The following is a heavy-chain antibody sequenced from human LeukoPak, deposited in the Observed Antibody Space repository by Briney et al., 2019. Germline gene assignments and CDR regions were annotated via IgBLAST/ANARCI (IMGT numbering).Heavy chain of an antibody. CDR3: ARGEFRDGYNCGYYYYYMDV. Sequence: SVKVFCKASVGTFSSYAISWVRQAPGQGLEGMGGIIPIFGTANYAQKFQGRVTITADESTSTAYMELSSQRSEDTAVYYCARGEFRDGYNCGYYYYYMDVWGKGTTVTVSS. D-gene: IGHD5-24*01. V-gene: IGHV1-69*13. CDR2: IIPIFGTA. CDR1: VGTFSSYA. J-gene: IGHJ6*03.